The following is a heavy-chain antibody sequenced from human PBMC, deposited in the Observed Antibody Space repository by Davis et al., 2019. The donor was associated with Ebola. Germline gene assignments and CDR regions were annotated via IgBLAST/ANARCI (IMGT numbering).Heavy chain of an antibody. CDR3: VATLDY. CDR2: VSYDGRNK. Sequence: GGSLRLSCAASGFTFSLYAMHWVRQAPGKGLEWVAVVSYDGRNKYYVDSVKGRFTISRDNSKNTVYLQMNSLRTEDTAVYYCVATLDYWGQGTLVTVSS. V-gene: IGHV3-30*04. J-gene: IGHJ4*02. D-gene: IGHD1-26*01. CDR1: GFTFSLYA.